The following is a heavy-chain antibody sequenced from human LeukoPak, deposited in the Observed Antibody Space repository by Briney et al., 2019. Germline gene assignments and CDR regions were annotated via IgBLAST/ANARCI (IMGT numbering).Heavy chain of an antibody. Sequence: SQTLSLTCAISGDSVSSNSAAWNWIRQSPSRGLEWLGRTYYRSKWYNDYAVSVKSRITINLDTSKNQFSLQLSSVTPEDTAVYYCAKNGVFGSYPDEYSVFDPWGQGTLVTVSS. V-gene: IGHV6-1*01. D-gene: IGHD1-26*01. CDR3: AKNGVFGSYPDEYSVFDP. CDR1: GDSVSSNSAA. CDR2: TYYRSKWYN. J-gene: IGHJ5*02.